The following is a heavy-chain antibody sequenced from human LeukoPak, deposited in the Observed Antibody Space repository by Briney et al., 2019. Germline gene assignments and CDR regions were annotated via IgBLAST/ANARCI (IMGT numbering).Heavy chain of an antibody. J-gene: IGHJ4*02. D-gene: IGHD3-10*01. Sequence: GASVKVSCKASGGTFSSYAISWVRQAPGQGLEWMGGIIPIFGTANYAQKFQGRVTITADESTSTAYMELSSLRSEDTAVYYCARLSGADGEHELYFDYWGQGTLVTVSS. CDR2: IIPIFGTA. CDR1: GGTFSSYA. V-gene: IGHV1-69*13. CDR3: ARLSGADGEHELYFDY.